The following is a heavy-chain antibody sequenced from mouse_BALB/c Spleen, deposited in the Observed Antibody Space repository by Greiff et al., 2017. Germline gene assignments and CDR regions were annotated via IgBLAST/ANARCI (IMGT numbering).Heavy chain of an antibody. CDR2: ISTYYGNT. CDR3: ARGGQKDFDY. D-gene: IGHD3-3*01. CDR1: GFTFTDYA. Sequence: VQLQQSGPELVRPGVSVKISCKGSGFTFTDYAMHWVKQSHAKSLEWIGVISTYYGNTNYNQKFKGKATMTVDKSSSTAYMELARLTSEDSAIYYCARGGQKDFDYWGQGTTLTVSS. V-gene: IGHV1-67*01. J-gene: IGHJ2*01.